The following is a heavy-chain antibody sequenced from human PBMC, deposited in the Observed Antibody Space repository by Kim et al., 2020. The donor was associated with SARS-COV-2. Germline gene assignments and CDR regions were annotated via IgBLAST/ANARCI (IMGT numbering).Heavy chain of an antibody. CDR2: LYFSGNT. Sequence: SETLSLTCTVSGASISTTNYYWGWIRQPPGKGLEWIGSLYFSGNTYYNPTLKRRVTLSVDTSKNQFSLRLISVTATDTAVYYCASHSTVVTPFDNWGQGTLVTVSS. J-gene: IGHJ4*02. CDR1: GASISTTNYY. D-gene: IGHD2-15*01. CDR3: ASHSTVVTPFDN. V-gene: IGHV4-39*01.